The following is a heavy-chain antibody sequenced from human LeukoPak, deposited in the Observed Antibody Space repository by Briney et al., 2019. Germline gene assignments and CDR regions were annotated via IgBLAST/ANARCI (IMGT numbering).Heavy chain of an antibody. CDR2: SYHTGST. J-gene: IGHJ4*02. V-gene: IGHV4-59*01. Sequence: PSETLSLTCTVSGDSISSYYWSWIRQPPGKGLEWIGYSYHTGSTNYNPSLKSRVTISVGTSKNQFSLKLSSVTAGDTAVYYCATGYSSTWYYFDYWGQGTLVTVPS. CDR1: GDSISSYY. CDR3: ATGYSSTWYYFDY. D-gene: IGHD6-13*01.